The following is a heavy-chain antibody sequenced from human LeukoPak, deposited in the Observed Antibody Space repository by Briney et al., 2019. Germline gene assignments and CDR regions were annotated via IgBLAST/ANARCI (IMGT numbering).Heavy chain of an antibody. CDR1: GFIFSNYE. CDR3: ARARIAAPLLDY. D-gene: IGHD6-13*01. J-gene: IGHJ4*02. V-gene: IGHV3-48*03. Sequence: GGSLRLSCVVSGFIFSNYEMNWVRQTPGKGLEWVSYISDHGKSRNYVDSVKGRFTISRDNAKNSLYLQMNSLRVEDTAIYFCARARIAAPLLDYWGQGTLVTVSS. CDR2: ISDHGKSR.